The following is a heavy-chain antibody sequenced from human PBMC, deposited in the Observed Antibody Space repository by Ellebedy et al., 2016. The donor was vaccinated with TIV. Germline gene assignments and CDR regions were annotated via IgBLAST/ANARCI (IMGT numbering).Heavy chain of an antibody. CDR3: ARESEGQWAFDY. CDR2: INHSGST. CDR1: GESFSGYY. D-gene: IGHD6-19*01. J-gene: IGHJ4*02. V-gene: IGHV4-34*01. Sequence: SETLSLXCAVYGESFSGYYWSWIRQPPGKGLEWIGEINHSGSTNYNPSLKSRVTISVDTSKNQFSLKLSSVTAADTAVYYCARESEGQWAFDYWGQGTLVTVSS.